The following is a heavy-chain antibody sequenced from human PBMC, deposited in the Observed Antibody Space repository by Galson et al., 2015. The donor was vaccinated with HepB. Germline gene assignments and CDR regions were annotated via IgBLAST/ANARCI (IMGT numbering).Heavy chain of an antibody. J-gene: IGHJ4*02. CDR3: ARDGHYGDYTFDY. Sequence: SLRLSCAASGFTFSSHSMNWARQAPGKGLEWVSSISSSSSYIYYAASVKGRFTISRDNAKNSLYLQMNSLRAEDTAVYYCARDGHYGDYTFDYWGQGTLVTVSS. CDR1: GFTFSSHS. V-gene: IGHV3-21*01. CDR2: ISSSSSYI. D-gene: IGHD4-17*01.